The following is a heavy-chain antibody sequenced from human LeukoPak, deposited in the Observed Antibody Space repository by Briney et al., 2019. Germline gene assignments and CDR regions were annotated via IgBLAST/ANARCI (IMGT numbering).Heavy chain of an antibody. J-gene: IGHJ5*02. CDR2: INHIGST. Sequence: SETLSLTCAVYGGSFSGYYWTWVRQPPGKGLEWLGEINHIGSTNYNPSLKSRVTLSLDTSKNQVSLKLSSVTAADTAVYYCARGFPVDVVMVGLDPWGQGIQVTVSS. D-gene: IGHD5-18*01. V-gene: IGHV4-34*01. CDR3: ARGFPVDVVMVGLDP. CDR1: GGSFSGYY.